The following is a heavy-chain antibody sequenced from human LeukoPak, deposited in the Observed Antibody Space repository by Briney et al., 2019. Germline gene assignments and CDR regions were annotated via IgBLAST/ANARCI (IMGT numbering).Heavy chain of an antibody. CDR1: GGTFSSYA. V-gene: IGHV1-69*04. CDR3: ASRSSGSYYSDDY. Sequence: SVKVSCKASGGTFSSYAISWVRQAPGQGLEWMGRIIPILGIANYAQKFQGRVTITADKSTSTAYMELSSLRSEDTAVYYCASRSSGSYYSDDYWGQGTLVTVSS. CDR2: IIPILGIA. J-gene: IGHJ4*02. D-gene: IGHD1-26*01.